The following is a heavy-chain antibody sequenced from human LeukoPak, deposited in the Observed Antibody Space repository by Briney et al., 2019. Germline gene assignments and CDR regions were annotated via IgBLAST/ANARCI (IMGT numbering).Heavy chain of an antibody. CDR1: GFTFSYYG. CDR3: AKDLWFGEFLHY. J-gene: IGHJ4*02. D-gene: IGHD3-10*01. CDR2: ISDDGSNE. Sequence: GGSLRLSCAASGFTFSYYGMHWVRQAPGKGLEWVAAISDDGSNEYYADPVKGRFTISRDNSKNTLYLQMNSLRAEDTAVYYCAKDLWFGEFLHYWGQGTLVTVSS. V-gene: IGHV3-30*18.